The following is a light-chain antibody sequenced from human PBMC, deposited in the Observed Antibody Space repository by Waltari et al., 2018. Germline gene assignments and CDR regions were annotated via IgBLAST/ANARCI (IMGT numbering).Light chain of an antibody. CDR1: NSDVGTYNY. CDR2: EVT. V-gene: IGLV2-8*01. CDR3: SSYAGSNTLV. Sequence: QSALTQPPSASGSPGQSVTISCTGTNSDVGTYNYVSWFQQHPGSAPNLLIYEVTKRPSGVPDRFSGSKSDNRASLTVSGLQADDEAVYHCSSYAGSNTLVFGGGTKLTVL. J-gene: IGLJ2*01.